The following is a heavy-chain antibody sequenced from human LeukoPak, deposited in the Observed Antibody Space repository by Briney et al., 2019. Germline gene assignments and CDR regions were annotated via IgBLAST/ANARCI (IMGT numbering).Heavy chain of an antibody. Sequence: SETLSLTCTVSGGSISSYYWSWIRQPPGKGLEWIGYIYYSGSTNYNPSLKSRVTISVDTSKNQFSLKLSSVTAADAAVYYCARLQSTGYYLYYFDYWGQGTLVTVSS. CDR1: GGSISSYY. CDR2: IYYSGST. CDR3: ARLQSTGYYLYYFDY. J-gene: IGHJ4*02. D-gene: IGHD5-12*01. V-gene: IGHV4-59*01.